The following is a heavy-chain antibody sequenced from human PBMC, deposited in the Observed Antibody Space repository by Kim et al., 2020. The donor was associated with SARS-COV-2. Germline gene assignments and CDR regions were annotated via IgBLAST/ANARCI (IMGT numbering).Heavy chain of an antibody. Sequence: SETLSLTCAVYGGSFSGYYWSWIRQPPGKGLEWIGEINHSGSTNYNPSLKSRVTISVDTSKNQFSLKLSSVTAADTAVYYCARGPPLRYFDWLLSTPNWFDPGGQGTLVTVSS. CDR1: GGSFSGYY. CDR3: ARGPPLRYFDWLLSTPNWFDP. D-gene: IGHD3-9*01. J-gene: IGHJ5*02. CDR2: INHSGST. V-gene: IGHV4-34*01.